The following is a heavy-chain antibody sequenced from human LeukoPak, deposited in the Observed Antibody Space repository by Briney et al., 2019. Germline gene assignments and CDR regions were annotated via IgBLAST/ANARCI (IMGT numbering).Heavy chain of an antibody. CDR3: ARSTAGLDY. J-gene: IGHJ4*02. CDR1: GFTFSNYW. V-gene: IGHV3-7*01. Sequence: GGSLRLFCAASGFTFSNYWMSWVRQAPGKGLEWVANIRQDGSEKYYVDSMRGRFTISRDNAKNSLYLQMSSLRAEDTAVYYCARSTAGLDYWGQGTLVTVSS. CDR2: IRQDGSEK. D-gene: IGHD1-1*01.